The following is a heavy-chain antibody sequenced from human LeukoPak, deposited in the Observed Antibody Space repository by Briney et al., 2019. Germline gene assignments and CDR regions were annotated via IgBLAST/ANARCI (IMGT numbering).Heavy chain of an antibody. J-gene: IGHJ3*02. CDR2: TRNKANSYTT. D-gene: IGHD1-26*01. CDR1: GFTFSDHY. Sequence: GGSLRLSCAASGFTFSDHYMDWVRQAPGKGLEWVGRTRNKANSYTTEYAASVKGRFTISRDDSKNSLYLQMNSLKTEDTAVYYCASCHTLIVGATCDAFDIWGQGTMVTVSS. CDR3: ASCHTLIVGATCDAFDI. V-gene: IGHV3-72*01.